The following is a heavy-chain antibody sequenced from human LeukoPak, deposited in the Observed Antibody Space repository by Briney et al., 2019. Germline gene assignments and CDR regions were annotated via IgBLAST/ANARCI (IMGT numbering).Heavy chain of an antibody. CDR2: IYYSGST. D-gene: IGHD4-17*01. Sequence: SETLSLTCTVSGGSISSSSYFWGWLRQPPGRGLEWIGSIYYSGSTYYNPSLKSRVTISIDTSKNQFSLKLSSVTAADTAVYYCARRARVTTSYYYYYMDVWGKGTTVTISS. J-gene: IGHJ6*03. CDR3: ARRARVTTSYYYYYMDV. CDR1: GGSISSSSYF. V-gene: IGHV4-39*07.